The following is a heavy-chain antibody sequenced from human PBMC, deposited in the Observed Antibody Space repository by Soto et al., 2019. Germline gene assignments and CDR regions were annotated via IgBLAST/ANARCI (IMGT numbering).Heavy chain of an antibody. J-gene: IGHJ5*02. V-gene: IGHV4-39*01. Sequence: QLQLQESGPGLVKPSETLSLTCSVSGGSISSSSYYWGWIRQPPGKGLEWIGSIYYSGSIYYNPPLRSRVTISVDTSQNQFPLKLSSVTAAETAVYYCARQSSGWYNWFDPWGQGTLVTVSS. CDR2: IYYSGSI. CDR3: ARQSSGWYNWFDP. CDR1: GGSISSSSYY. D-gene: IGHD6-19*01.